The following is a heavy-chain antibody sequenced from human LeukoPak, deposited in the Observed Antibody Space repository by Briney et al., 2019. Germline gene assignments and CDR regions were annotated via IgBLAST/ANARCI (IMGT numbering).Heavy chain of an antibody. CDR1: GYSFSDGYY. V-gene: IGHV4-38-2*01. D-gene: IGHD2/OR15-2a*01. CDR3: TRLDYSNARCHYFDC. CDR2: IHHSGVT. Sequence: PSETLSLTCAPSGYSFSDGYYWNWIRQPPGKGLEWIGAIHHSGVTSYKPSLKSRVSISVDTSKNQFSLRLNSATVADTAVYYCTRLDYSNARCHYFDCWGRGTPLTVSS. J-gene: IGHJ4*02.